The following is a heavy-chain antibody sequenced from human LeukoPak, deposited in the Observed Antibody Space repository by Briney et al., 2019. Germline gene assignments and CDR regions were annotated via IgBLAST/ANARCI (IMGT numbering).Heavy chain of an antibody. CDR1: GYTFTSYN. V-gene: IGHV1-69*04. J-gene: IGHJ5*02. CDR2: IIPILGIA. D-gene: IGHD1-26*01. Sequence: SVKVSCKASGYTFTSYNINWVRQATGQGLEWMGRIIPILGIANYAQKFQGRVTITADKSTSTAYMELSSLRSEDTAVYYCARDSGSYPNWFDPWGQGTLVTVSS. CDR3: ARDSGSYPNWFDP.